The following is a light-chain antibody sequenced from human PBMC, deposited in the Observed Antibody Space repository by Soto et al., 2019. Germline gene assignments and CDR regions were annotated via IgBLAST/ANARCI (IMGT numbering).Light chain of an antibody. CDR2: KAS. V-gene: IGKV1-5*03. CDR1: QTISSW. J-gene: IGKJ1*01. Sequence: DIQMTQSPSSLSASVGDRVTITCRASQTISSWLAWYKQKQGKAPKXXIYKASTLKSGVPSRFRGSGSGTDFTLTISSLQPDDFATYYCQHYNSYSEAFGQGTKVDIK. CDR3: QHYNSYSEA.